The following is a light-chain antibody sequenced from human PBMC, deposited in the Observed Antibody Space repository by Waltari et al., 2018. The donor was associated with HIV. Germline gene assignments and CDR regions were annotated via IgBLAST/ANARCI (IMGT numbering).Light chain of an antibody. Sequence: EIVLTQSPATLSYSPGERATLSCRASQSVSSYLAWYQQKPGQAPRLLISDASNRATGIPARFSGSGSGTDFTLTISSLEPEDFAVYYCQQRSNWPPGLTFGGGTKVEIK. CDR1: QSVSSY. V-gene: IGKV3-11*01. CDR2: DAS. J-gene: IGKJ4*01. CDR3: QQRSNWPPGLT.